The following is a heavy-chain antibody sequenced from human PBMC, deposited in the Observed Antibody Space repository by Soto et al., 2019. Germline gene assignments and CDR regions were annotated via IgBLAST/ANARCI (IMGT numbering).Heavy chain of an antibody. V-gene: IGHV1-69*01. D-gene: IGHD1-1*01. CDR1: GGTFSDST. CDR3: ARNGTLTGYSYGMDG. CDR2: IIPIFDTA. Sequence: QVQLVQSGAELRKPGSSVKVSCKASGGTFSDSTINWVRQAPGQRLEWMGGIIPIFDTANYAEKFQGRVTITADESTSTSFMELSSLRSEDTAVYYCARNGTLTGYSYGMDGWGQGTMVNVSS. J-gene: IGHJ6*02.